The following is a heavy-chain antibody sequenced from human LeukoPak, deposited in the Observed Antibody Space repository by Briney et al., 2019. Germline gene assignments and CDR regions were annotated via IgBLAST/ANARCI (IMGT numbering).Heavy chain of an antibody. J-gene: IGHJ5*02. CDR1: GLIFGNYA. CDR2: VSGNGDTT. V-gene: IGHV3-23*01. D-gene: IGHD2/OR15-2a*01. Sequence: GGSLRLSCAASGLIFGNYAMTWVRQAPGKGPEWVPTVSGNGDTTFYADSAKGRFTISRDNSRNTHYLQINSLRGEDTAVYYCAKGGHASFYDRWGQGTLVTVSS. CDR3: AKGGHASFYDR.